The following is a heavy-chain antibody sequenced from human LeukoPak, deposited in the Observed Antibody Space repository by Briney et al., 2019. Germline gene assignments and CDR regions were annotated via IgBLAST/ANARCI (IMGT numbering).Heavy chain of an antibody. V-gene: IGHV3-21*01. Sequence: GGSLRLSCAASGLTFSSYSMNWVRQAPGKGLEWVSSISSSSSYIYYADSVKGRFTISRDNAKNSLYLQMNSLRAEDTAVYYCARDDSSGYYFNYWGQGTLVTVSS. CDR2: ISSSSSYI. J-gene: IGHJ4*02. CDR3: ARDDSSGYYFNY. CDR1: GLTFSSYS. D-gene: IGHD3-22*01.